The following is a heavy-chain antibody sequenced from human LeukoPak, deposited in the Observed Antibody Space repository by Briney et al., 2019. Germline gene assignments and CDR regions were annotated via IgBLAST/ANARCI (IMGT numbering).Heavy chain of an antibody. CDR2: IYYSGST. D-gene: IGHD3-22*01. V-gene: IGHV4-39*07. J-gene: IGHJ4*02. CDR3: ARIDYYDSSGSYMYYFDY. CDR1: GGSISSSGYY. Sequence: SETLSLTCTVSGGSISSSGYYWGWVRQPPGKGLEWIGSIYYSGSTYYNPSLKSRVTISVDTSKNQFSLKLSSVTAADTAVYYCARIDYYDSSGSYMYYFDYWGQGTLVTVSS.